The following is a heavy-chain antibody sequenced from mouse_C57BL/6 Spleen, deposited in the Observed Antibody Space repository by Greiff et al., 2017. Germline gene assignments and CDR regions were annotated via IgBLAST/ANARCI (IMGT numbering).Heavy chain of an antibody. CDR1: GYAFSSSW. Sequence: VQLQQSGPELVKPGASVKISCKASGYAFSSSWMNWVKQRPGKGLEWIGRIYPGDGDTNYNGKFKGKATLTADKSSSTAYMQLSSLTSADSAVYFCAKITTVVATGDYWGQGTTLTVSS. CDR2: IYPGDGDT. D-gene: IGHD1-1*01. V-gene: IGHV1-82*01. CDR3: AKITTVVATGDY. J-gene: IGHJ2*01.